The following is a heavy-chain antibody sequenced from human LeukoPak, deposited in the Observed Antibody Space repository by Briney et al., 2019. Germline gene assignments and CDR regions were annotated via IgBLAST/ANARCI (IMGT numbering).Heavy chain of an antibody. J-gene: IGHJ4*02. CDR2: ISGSGGST. V-gene: IGHV3-23*01. D-gene: IGHD3-10*01. Sequence: GGSLRLSCAASGFTFSSYTMNWVRQAPGKGLEWASAISGSGGSTYYADSVKGRFTISRDNSKNTLYLQMNSLRAEDTAVYYCAKLWFGESYYFDYWGQGTLVTVSS. CDR1: GFTFSSYT. CDR3: AKLWFGESYYFDY.